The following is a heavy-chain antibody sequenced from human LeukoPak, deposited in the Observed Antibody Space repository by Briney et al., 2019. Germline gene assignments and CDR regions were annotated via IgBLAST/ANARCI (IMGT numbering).Heavy chain of an antibody. CDR1: GGSFSVYY. Sequence: SETLSLTCAVYGGSFSVYYWSWIRQPPGKGLEWIGYIYYSGTTNYNPSLKSRVTISVDTSKNQFSLKLNSVTAADTAVYYCARGVYIAAAQYGYWGQGTLVTVSS. V-gene: IGHV4-59*01. CDR2: IYYSGTT. J-gene: IGHJ4*02. CDR3: ARGVYIAAAQYGY. D-gene: IGHD6-13*01.